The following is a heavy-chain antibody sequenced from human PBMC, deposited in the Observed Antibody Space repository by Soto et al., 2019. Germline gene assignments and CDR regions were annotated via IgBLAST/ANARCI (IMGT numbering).Heavy chain of an antibody. D-gene: IGHD3-10*01. V-gene: IGHV3-23*01. J-gene: IGHJ6*03. CDR3: AKALTAPSTMVRVTDTYYYYYMDV. CDR1: GFTSSSYA. Sequence: PGGSLRLSCAASGFTSSSYAMSWVRQAPEKGQERVSAISGSGGSTYYADSVKGRFTISRDNSKNTLYLQMNSLRAEDTAVYYCAKALTAPSTMVRVTDTYYYYYMDVWGKGTTVTVSS. CDR2: ISGSGGST.